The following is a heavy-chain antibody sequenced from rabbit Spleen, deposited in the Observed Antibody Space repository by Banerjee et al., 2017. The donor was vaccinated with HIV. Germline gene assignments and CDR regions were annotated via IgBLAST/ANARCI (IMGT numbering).Heavy chain of an antibody. V-gene: IGHV1S45*01. CDR1: RFSFSSSYW. J-gene: IGHJ4*01. CDR3: AGDHAISGYRFNL. Sequence: QEQLEESGGDLVKPEGSLTLTCTASRFSFSSSYWISWVRQAPGKGLEWIGCIYTISGSAYCATWAKGRFTISKTSSTTVTLQMTSLTAADTATYFCAGDHAISGYRFNLWARGPWSPS. D-gene: IGHD1-1*01. CDR2: IYTISGSA.